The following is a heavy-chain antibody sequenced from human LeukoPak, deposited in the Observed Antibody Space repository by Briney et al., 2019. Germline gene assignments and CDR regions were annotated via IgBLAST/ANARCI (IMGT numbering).Heavy chain of an antibody. J-gene: IGHJ4*02. D-gene: IGHD4-17*01. CDR2: ITYSSSTI. CDR1: GFTFSSYS. V-gene: IGHV3-48*01. Sequence: GGSLRLSCAASGFTFSSYSMTWVRQAPGKGLEWVSYITYSSSTIYYADSVKGRFTISRDNAKNSLYLQMNSLRVDDTAVYYCARDRLHYGDYEKTLDYWGQGTLVTVSS. CDR3: ARDRLHYGDYEKTLDY.